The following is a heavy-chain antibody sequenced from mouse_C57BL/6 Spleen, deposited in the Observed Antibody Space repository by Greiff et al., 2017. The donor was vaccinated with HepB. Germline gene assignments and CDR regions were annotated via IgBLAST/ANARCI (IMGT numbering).Heavy chain of an antibody. V-gene: IGHV1-81*01. CDR3: ARKGEFYSNYEDAMDY. CDR2: IYPRSGNT. Sequence: QVQLQQSGAELARPGASVKLSCKASGYTFTSYGISWVKQRTGQGLEWIGEIYPRSGNTYYNEKFKGKATLTADKSSSTAYMELRSLTSEGSAVYFCARKGEFYSNYEDAMDYWGQGTSVTVSS. D-gene: IGHD2-5*01. J-gene: IGHJ4*01. CDR1: GYTFTSYG.